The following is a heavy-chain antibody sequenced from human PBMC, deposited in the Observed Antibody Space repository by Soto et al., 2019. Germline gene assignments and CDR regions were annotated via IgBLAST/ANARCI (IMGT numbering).Heavy chain of an antibody. CDR3: ARVGPAHAFDI. D-gene: IGHD2-2*01. V-gene: IGHV4-31*03. CDR2: IYYSGST. Sequence: PSETLSLTCTVSGGSISSGGYYWSWIRQHPGKGLEWTGYIYYSGSTYYNPSLKSRVTISVDTSKNQFSLKLSSVTAADTAVYYCARVGPAHAFDIWGQGTMVTVSS. J-gene: IGHJ3*02. CDR1: GGSISSGGYY.